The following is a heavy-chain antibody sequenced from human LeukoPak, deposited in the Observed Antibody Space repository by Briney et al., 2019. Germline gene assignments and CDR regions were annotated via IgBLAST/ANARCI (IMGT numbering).Heavy chain of an antibody. J-gene: IGHJ5*02. CDR3: ARGTMVRGVIDFDP. Sequence: PSETLSLTCAVYGGSFSGCYWSWIRQPPGKGLEWIGEINHSGSTNYNPSLKSRVTISVDTSKNQFSLKLSSVTAADTAVYYCARGTMVRGVIDFDPWGQGTLVTVSS. CDR1: GGSFSGCY. CDR2: INHSGST. V-gene: IGHV4-34*01. D-gene: IGHD3-10*01.